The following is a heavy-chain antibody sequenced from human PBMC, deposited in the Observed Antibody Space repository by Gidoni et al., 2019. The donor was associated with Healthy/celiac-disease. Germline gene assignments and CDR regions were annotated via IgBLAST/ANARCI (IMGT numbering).Heavy chain of an antibody. D-gene: IGHD2-15*01. CDR1: GFTFRDSY. CDR2: ISSSGSTR. CDR3: ARDLSGLYWSGGSCPVDY. V-gene: IGHV3-11*01. Sequence: QVQLVASGGGLVKPGGSLKLSCATTGFTFRDSYMSWIRQAPGNGLWGVSYISSSGSTRYYADAVKGRFTISRDNAKNSLYLQMNSLRAEDTAVYYCARDLSGLYWSGGSCPVDYWGQGTLVTVSS. J-gene: IGHJ4*02.